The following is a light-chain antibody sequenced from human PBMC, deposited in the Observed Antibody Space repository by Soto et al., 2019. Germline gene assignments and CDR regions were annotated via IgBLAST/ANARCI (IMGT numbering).Light chain of an antibody. V-gene: IGLV1-36*01. Sequence: QSVLTQPPSVSGAPGQRVTISCSGSSSNIGNNAVNWYQQLPGKAPRALIYYDDLLPSGVSKRFSGSKSGTSVSLAISGLQSDDEADYYCASWDDTLSGVVFGGGTK. CDR3: ASWDDTLSGVV. CDR1: SSNIGNNA. J-gene: IGLJ3*02. CDR2: YDD.